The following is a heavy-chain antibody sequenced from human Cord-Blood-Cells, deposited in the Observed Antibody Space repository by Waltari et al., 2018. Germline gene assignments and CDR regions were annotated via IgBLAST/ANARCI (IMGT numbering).Heavy chain of an antibody. CDR3: ARDYYDSSGYAYYYYYYGMDV. CDR1: GFTFSSYS. CDR2: ISSSSSTI. J-gene: IGHJ6*02. D-gene: IGHD3-22*01. Sequence: EVQLVESGGGLVQPGGSLRLSCAASGFTFSSYSMNWVRQAPGEGLEWVSYISSSSSTIYYADSVKGRFTISRDNAKNSLYLQMNSLRDEDTAVYYCARDYYDSSGYAYYYYYYGMDVWGQGTTVTVSS. V-gene: IGHV3-48*02.